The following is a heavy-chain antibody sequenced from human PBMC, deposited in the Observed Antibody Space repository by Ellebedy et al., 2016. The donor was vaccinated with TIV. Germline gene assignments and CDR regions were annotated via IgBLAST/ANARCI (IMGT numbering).Heavy chain of an antibody. Sequence: SVKVSXXASGGTFSSYAISWVRQAPGQGLEWMGGIIPIFGTANYAQKFQGRVTITADESTSTAYMELSSLRSEDTAVYYCARDALPTTGADRADYFDYWGQGTLVTVSS. D-gene: IGHD1-14*01. CDR2: IIPIFGTA. J-gene: IGHJ4*02. CDR3: ARDALPTTGADRADYFDY. CDR1: GGTFSSYA. V-gene: IGHV1-69*13.